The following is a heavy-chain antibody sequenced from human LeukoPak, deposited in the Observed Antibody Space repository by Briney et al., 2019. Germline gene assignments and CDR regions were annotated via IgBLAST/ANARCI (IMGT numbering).Heavy chain of an antibody. Sequence: PWASVKVSCKASGYTFTSYAMHWVRQAPGQRLEWMGWINAGNGNTKYSQKFQGRVTITRDTSASTAYMELSSLRSEDTAMYYCAREGPRHLPDYYYYGMDVWGQGTTVTVSS. CDR2: INAGNGNT. J-gene: IGHJ6*02. V-gene: IGHV1-3*01. D-gene: IGHD1-14*01. CDR3: AREGPRHLPDYYYYGMDV. CDR1: GYTFTSYA.